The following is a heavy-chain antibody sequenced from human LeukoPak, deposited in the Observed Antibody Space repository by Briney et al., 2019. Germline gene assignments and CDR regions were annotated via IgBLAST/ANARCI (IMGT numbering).Heavy chain of an antibody. CDR1: GYTFTSYY. CDR3: ARGFYRVVVPAAIGY. Sequence: ASVKVSCKASGYTFTSYYMHWVRQAPGQGLEWMGIINPSGGSTSYAQKFQGRVTMTRDTSTSIVYVELSSLRSEDTAVYYCARGFYRVVVPAAIGYWGQGTLVTVSS. CDR2: INPSGGST. D-gene: IGHD2-2*01. V-gene: IGHV1-46*01. J-gene: IGHJ4*02.